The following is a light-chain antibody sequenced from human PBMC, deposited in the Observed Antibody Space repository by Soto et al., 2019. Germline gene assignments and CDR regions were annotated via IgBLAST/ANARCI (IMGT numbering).Light chain of an antibody. J-gene: IGKJ1*01. Sequence: DIQMTQSPSTLSASLGDRVTITCRASRNIERGLAWYQQKPGKAPRPLLYDASTLETGVPSRFSGGGSGTEFTLTISSLQPDDNATYYCQHCDTYCAFGQGTKVEVE. V-gene: IGKV1-5*01. CDR1: RNIERG. CDR3: QHCDTYCA. CDR2: DAS.